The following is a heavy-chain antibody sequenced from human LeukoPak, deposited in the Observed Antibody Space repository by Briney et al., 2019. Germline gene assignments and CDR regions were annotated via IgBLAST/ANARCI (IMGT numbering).Heavy chain of an antibody. Sequence: PGGSLRLSCAAPGFTFRSYWMHWVRQAPGKGLVWVSRINSDGSSTSYADSVKGRFTISRDDAKNTLHLQMNSLRAEDTAVYYCATEYYDILTGSSHMPDWGQGTLVTVSS. CDR2: INSDGSST. D-gene: IGHD3-9*01. CDR3: ATEYYDILTGSSHMPD. V-gene: IGHV3-74*01. CDR1: GFTFRSYW. J-gene: IGHJ4*02.